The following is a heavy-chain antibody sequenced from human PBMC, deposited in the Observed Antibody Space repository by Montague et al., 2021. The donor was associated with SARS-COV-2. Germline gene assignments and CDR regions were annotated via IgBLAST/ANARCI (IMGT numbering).Heavy chain of an antibody. J-gene: IGHJ6*02. CDR1: GGSPSGYY. CDR3: ARGRRRYNWRDETSYYYGMDV. V-gene: IGHV4-34*01. D-gene: IGHD1-20*01. CDR2: INHSGST. Sequence: SETLSLTCAVYGGSPSGYYWSWIRQPPGKGLEWIGEINHSGSTNYNPTLKSRVTISLDTSKNQFSLKLSSVTAADTAVYYCARGRRRYNWRDETSYYYGMDVWGQGTTVTASS.